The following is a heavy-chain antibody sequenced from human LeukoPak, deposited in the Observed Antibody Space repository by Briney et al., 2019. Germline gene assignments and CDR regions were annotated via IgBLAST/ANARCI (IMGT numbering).Heavy chain of an antibody. V-gene: IGHV3-66*01. CDR3: ARDRYYGSGSFDY. J-gene: IGHJ4*02. D-gene: IGHD3-10*01. Sequence: GGSLRLSCAASGFTVSSNYMSWVRQAPGKGLEWVSVIYSGGSTYYADSVKGRFTISRDNSKNTLYLQMNSLRAEDTAVYYCARDRYYGSGSFDYWGQGTLVTVSS. CDR2: IYSGGST. CDR1: GFTVSSNY.